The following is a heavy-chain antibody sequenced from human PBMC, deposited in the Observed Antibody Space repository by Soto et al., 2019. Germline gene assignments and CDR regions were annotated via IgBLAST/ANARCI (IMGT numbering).Heavy chain of an antibody. V-gene: IGHV1-69*13. J-gene: IGHJ6*02. Sequence: GASVKVSCKASGGTFSSYAISWVRQAPGQGLEWMGGIIPIFGTANYAQKFQGRVTITADESTSTAYMELSSLRSEDTAVYYCARGGRDGYTNYYYYGMDVWGQGTTVTVSS. CDR2: IIPIFGTA. CDR3: ARGGRDGYTNYYYYGMDV. CDR1: GGTFSSYA. D-gene: IGHD5-12*01.